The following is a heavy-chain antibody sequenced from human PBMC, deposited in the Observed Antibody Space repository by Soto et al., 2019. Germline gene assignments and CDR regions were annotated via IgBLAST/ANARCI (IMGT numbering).Heavy chain of an antibody. Sequence: QVQLVESGGGVVQPGRSLRLSCAASGFTFSSYGMHWVRQAPGKGLEWVAVIWYDGSNKYYADSVKGRFTISRDNSKNTLYLQMNSLRAEDTAVYYCARDKEYYYDSSGYYYEPKNYYYYGMDVWGQGTTVTVSS. D-gene: IGHD3-22*01. CDR3: ARDKEYYYDSSGYYYEPKNYYYYGMDV. J-gene: IGHJ6*02. CDR1: GFTFSSYG. CDR2: IWYDGSNK. V-gene: IGHV3-33*01.